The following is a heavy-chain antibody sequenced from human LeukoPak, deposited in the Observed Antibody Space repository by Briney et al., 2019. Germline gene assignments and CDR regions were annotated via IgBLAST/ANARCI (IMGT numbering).Heavy chain of an antibody. D-gene: IGHD4-23*01. CDR2: IDRDGSRI. V-gene: IGHV3-74*01. J-gene: IGHJ4*02. CDR3: VRGNDYGGPHY. CDR1: GFTFSSYW. Sequence: GGSLRLSCAVSGFTFSSYWMHWVRQAPGKGLVWVSRIDRDGSRINYADSVKGRFSISRDNGKNTLFLQMNSLRAEDAAVYYCVRGNDYGGPHYWGQGTLVTVSS.